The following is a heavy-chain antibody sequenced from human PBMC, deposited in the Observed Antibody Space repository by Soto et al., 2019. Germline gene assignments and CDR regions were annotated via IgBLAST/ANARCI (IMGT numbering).Heavy chain of an antibody. D-gene: IGHD3-10*01. J-gene: IGHJ5*02. CDR3: AKYYYASGSNWFDP. CDR1: GFTLSISD. CDR2: ISGSDGRT. Sequence: GGSLRLSCAASGFTLSISDMSWVRQAPGKGLEWVSSISGSDGRTYYADSVKGRFNISRDNSKNTLYLQMSSLRVVDTAVYYCAKYYYASGSNWFDPWGRGTLVTVSS. V-gene: IGHV3-23*01.